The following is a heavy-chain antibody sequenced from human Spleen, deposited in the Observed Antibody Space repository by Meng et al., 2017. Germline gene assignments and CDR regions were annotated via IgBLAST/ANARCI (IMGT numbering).Heavy chain of an antibody. CDR1: GGSISSSSYY. J-gene: IGHJ3*02. CDR2: FYYSGST. Sequence: SETLSLTCTVSGGSISSSSYYWGWIRQPPGKGLEWIGSFYYSGSTYFNPSLKSRVTISVDTSKNQFSLKLSSVTAADTAVYYCARNIAAAGTSDDAFDIWGQGTMVTVSS. V-gene: IGHV4-39*07. D-gene: IGHD6-13*01. CDR3: ARNIAAAGTSDDAFDI.